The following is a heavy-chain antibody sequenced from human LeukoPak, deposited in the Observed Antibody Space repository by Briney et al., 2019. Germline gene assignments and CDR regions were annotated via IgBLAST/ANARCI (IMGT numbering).Heavy chain of an antibody. CDR2: ISGSGAST. D-gene: IGHD4-23*01. Sequence: GGSLRLSCAASGFTFSVYSMTWVRQAPGKGLEWVSAISGSGASTYYADSVKGRFTISRDNSKKTLSLQMNSLRAEDTAVYHCAKDIYGGNSAGQFDYWGQGTLVTVSS. CDR1: GFTFSVYS. J-gene: IGHJ4*02. V-gene: IGHV3-23*01. CDR3: AKDIYGGNSAGQFDY.